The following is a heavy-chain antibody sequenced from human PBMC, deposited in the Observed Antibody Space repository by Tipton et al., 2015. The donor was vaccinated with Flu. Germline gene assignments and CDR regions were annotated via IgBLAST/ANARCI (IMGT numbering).Heavy chain of an antibody. CDR2: MNPNSGNT. D-gene: IGHD6-13*01. CDR3: ARWGSSWYIRKDGATDWFDP. Sequence: QLVQSGAEVKKPGASVKVSCKASGYTFTSYDINWVRQATGQGLEWMGWMNPNSGNTGYAQKFQGRVTMTRNTSINTAYMELSSLRSEDTAVYYCARWGSSWYIRKDGATDWFDPWGQGTLVTVSS. CDR1: GYTFTSYD. J-gene: IGHJ5*02. V-gene: IGHV1-8*01.